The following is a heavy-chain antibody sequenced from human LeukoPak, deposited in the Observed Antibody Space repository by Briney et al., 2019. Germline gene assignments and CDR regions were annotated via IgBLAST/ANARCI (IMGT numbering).Heavy chain of an antibody. J-gene: IGHJ4*02. CDR1: GFTFSSYA. Sequence: PGGSLRLSCAASGFTFSSYAMSWVRQAPGKGLEWVSAISGSGGSTYYADSVKGRFTISRDNSENTLYLQMNSLRAEDTAVYYCAKDIVIAAASYYFDYWGQGTLVTVSS. D-gene: IGHD6-13*01. CDR2: ISGSGGST. V-gene: IGHV3-23*01. CDR3: AKDIVIAAASYYFDY.